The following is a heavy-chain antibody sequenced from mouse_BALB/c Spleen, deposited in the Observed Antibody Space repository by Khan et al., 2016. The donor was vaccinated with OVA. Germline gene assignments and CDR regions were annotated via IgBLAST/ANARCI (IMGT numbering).Heavy chain of an antibody. CDR2: VSSGSATI. J-gene: IGHJ1*01. D-gene: IGHD2-2*01. V-gene: IGHV5-17*02. Sequence: EVELVESGGGLVQPGGSRKLSCAASGFTFSHFGMHWVRQAPEKGLEWVAYVSSGSATIYNADTMKGRFTISSDNPKKTLFLNMTSLSSEDTAMYYCARTGVTTWYFDGWGAGTTVTVSS. CDR3: ARTGVTTWYFDG. CDR1: GFTFSHFG.